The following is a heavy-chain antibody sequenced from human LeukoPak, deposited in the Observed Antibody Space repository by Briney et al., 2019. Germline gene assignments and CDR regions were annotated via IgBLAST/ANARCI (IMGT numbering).Heavy chain of an antibody. CDR2: INAGNGNT. V-gene: IGHV1-3*01. D-gene: IGHD2-15*01. Sequence: ASVKVSCKASGYSFTSYIMHWVRQAPGQSPEWMGWINAGNGNTKYSQKFQGRVTMTRNTSISTAYMELSSLRSEDTAVYYCARRYKGYCSGGSCYLPDYWGQGTLVTVSS. CDR1: GYSFTSYI. J-gene: IGHJ4*02. CDR3: ARRYKGYCSGGSCYLPDY.